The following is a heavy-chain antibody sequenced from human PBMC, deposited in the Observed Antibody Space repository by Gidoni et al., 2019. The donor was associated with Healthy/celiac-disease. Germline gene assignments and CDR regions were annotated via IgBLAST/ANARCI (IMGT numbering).Heavy chain of an antibody. CDR3: ALPASSRGVMFGGWFDP. CDR2: IYWDDDK. D-gene: IGHD3-10*01. J-gene: IGHJ5*02. Sequence: QITLKESGPTLVKPTQTLTLTCTFSGFSLSTSGVGVGWIRQPPGKALEWLALIYWDDDKRYSPSLKSRLTITKDTSKNQVVLTMTNMDPVDTATYYCALPASSRGVMFGGWFDPWGQGTLVTVSS. V-gene: IGHV2-5*02. CDR1: GFSLSTSGVG.